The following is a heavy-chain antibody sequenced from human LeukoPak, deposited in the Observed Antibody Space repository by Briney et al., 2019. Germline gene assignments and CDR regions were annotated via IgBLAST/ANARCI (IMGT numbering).Heavy chain of an antibody. D-gene: IGHD3-10*02. CDR2: ISSSGSTI. Sequence: GGTLRLSCAASGFTFSSYGMNWVRQAPGKGLEWVSYISSSGSTIYYADSVKGRFTISRDNAKNSLYLQMNSLRAEDTAVYYCAELGITMIGGVWGKGTTVTITA. J-gene: IGHJ6*04. CDR1: GFTFSSYG. CDR3: AELGITMIGGV. V-gene: IGHV3-48*04.